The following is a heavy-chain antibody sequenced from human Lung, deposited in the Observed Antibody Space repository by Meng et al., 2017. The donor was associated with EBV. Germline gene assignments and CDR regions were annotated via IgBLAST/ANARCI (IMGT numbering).Heavy chain of an antibody. Sequence: QLRLRESGTGLVQPSETLFLTCTVSGGPISRTGACGGWIRQPPGKGLEWIGSQCHADDTYYNPSLMGRVTISVDTSKNQVSLKLTSVTAADTSIYYCVRHTFSGNPGGIDSWGQGILVTVSS. CDR3: VRHTFSGNPGGIDS. CDR1: GGPISRTGAC. D-gene: IGHD4-23*01. V-gene: IGHV4-39*01. CDR2: QCHADDT. J-gene: IGHJ4*02.